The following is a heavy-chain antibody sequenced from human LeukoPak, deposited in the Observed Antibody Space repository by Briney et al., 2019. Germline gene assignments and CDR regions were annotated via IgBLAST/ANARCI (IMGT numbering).Heavy chain of an antibody. CDR2: IIPIFGTA. CDR1: GGTFSSYA. J-gene: IGHJ4*02. V-gene: IGHV1-69*05. Sequence: SVKVSCKASGGTFSSYAISWVRQAPGQGLEWMGGIIPIFGTANYAQKFQGRVTITTDESTSTAYMELSSLRSEDTAVYYCARTPTRYCSSTSCYRGVDPFDYWGQGTLVTVSS. D-gene: IGHD2-2*02. CDR3: ARTPTRYCSSTSCYRGVDPFDY.